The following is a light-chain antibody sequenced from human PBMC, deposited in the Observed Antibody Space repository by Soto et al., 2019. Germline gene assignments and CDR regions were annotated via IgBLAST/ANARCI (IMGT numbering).Light chain of an antibody. CDR2: GAS. CDR3: QQSFSTPYS. J-gene: IGKJ2*01. CDR1: ETISGY. Sequence: DVQMTQSPSSLSASVGDKVTIMCRASETISGYLNWCQQRPGHAPTPLIYGASKLHSGVPSRFRGSGSGTEYTLTITGLQPEDFATYYCQQSFSTPYSFGQGTRLEI. V-gene: IGKV1-39*01.